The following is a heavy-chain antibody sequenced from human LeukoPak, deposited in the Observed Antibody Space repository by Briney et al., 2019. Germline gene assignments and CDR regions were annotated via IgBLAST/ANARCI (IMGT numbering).Heavy chain of an antibody. Sequence: SETLSLTCAVYGGSFSGYYWSWIRQPPGKGPEWIGYFSYSGSTNYNPSLKSRVTISVDTSKNQFSLNLSSVTAADTAVYYCARGPLDSGYTYFDYWGQGTLVSAAS. J-gene: IGHJ4*02. CDR3: ARGPLDSGYTYFDY. CDR1: GGSFSGYY. V-gene: IGHV4-34*11. D-gene: IGHD5-12*01. CDR2: FSYSGST.